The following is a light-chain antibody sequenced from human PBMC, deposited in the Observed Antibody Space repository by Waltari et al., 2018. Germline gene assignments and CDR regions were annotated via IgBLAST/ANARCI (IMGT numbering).Light chain of an antibody. CDR2: AAS. CDR3: QQSYSTPYT. J-gene: IGKJ2*01. CDR1: QSISSY. V-gene: IGKV1-39*01. Sequence: DIQMTQSPSSLSASVGDRVTITCRASQSISSYLNWYHQKPGKAPKLLIYAASSLQSGVPSRFSGSGSGTDFTLTSSSLQPEDFATYDCQQSYSTPYTFGQGTKLEIK.